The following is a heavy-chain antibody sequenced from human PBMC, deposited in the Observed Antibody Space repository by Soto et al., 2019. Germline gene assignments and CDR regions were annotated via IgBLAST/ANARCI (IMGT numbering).Heavy chain of an antibody. CDR3: ERKVIVVVVAAQWVFDP. CDR1: GGSFSGYY. Sequence: HVQLQQWGAGLLKPSETLSLTCAVYGGSFSGYYWSWIRQPPGKGLEWIGEINHIGSTNYNPSLQSRVTISVDTSKNQFSRKLSSVTAADPAVYYRERKVIVVVVAAQWVFDPWGQGTLVTVSS. V-gene: IGHV4-34*01. CDR2: INHIGST. D-gene: IGHD2-15*01. J-gene: IGHJ5*02.